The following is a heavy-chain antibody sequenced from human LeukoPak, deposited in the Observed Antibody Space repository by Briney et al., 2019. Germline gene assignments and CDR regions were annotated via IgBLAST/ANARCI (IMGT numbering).Heavy chain of an antibody. Sequence: GGSLRLSCAASGFTFSSYGMHWVRQAPGKGLEWVAVISYDGSNKYYADSVKGRFTISRDNSKNTLYLQMNSLRAEDTAVYYCAKAAGGNEEYFQHWGQGTLVTVSS. D-gene: IGHD4-23*01. CDR1: GFTFSSYG. CDR3: AKAAGGNEEYFQH. J-gene: IGHJ1*01. CDR2: ISYDGSNK. V-gene: IGHV3-30*18.